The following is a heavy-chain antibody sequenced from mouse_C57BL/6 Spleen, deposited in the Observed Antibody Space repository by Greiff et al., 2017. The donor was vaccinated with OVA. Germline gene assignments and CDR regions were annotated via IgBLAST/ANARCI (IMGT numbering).Heavy chain of an antibody. J-gene: IGHJ3*01. V-gene: IGHV2-6*03. CDR1: GFSLTSYG. CDR2: IWSDGST. Sequence: VQRVESGPGLVAPSQSLSITCTVSGFSLTSYGVHWVRQPPGKGLEWLVVIWSDGSTTYNSALKSRLSISKDNSKSQVFLKMNSLQTDDTAMYYCARLDSSGTGVFAYWGQGTLVTVSA. D-gene: IGHD3-2*02. CDR3: ARLDSSGTGVFAY.